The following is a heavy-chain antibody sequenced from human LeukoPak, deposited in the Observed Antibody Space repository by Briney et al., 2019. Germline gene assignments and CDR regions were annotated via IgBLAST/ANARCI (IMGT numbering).Heavy chain of an antibody. Sequence: PGGSLRLSCGASGFTFSGYWMSWVRQAPGKGPEWVANIKQDGTEKYYVDSVKGRFTISRDNAKNSLFLQMNSLRAEDTAVYYCARARNQLYNWNWGWGQGTLVTVSS. V-gene: IGHV3-7*01. CDR3: ARARNQLYNWNWG. J-gene: IGHJ4*02. CDR2: IKQDGTEK. D-gene: IGHD1-7*01. CDR1: GFTFSGYW.